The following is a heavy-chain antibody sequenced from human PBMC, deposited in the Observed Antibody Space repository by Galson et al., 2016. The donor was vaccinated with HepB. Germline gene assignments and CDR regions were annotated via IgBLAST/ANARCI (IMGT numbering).Heavy chain of an antibody. CDR2: ISDSGGST. V-gene: IGHV3-23*01. D-gene: IGHD1-26*01. CDR3: AKRAGGGTYYAIDY. CDR1: GFIFSNYA. Sequence: SLRLSCAASGFIFSNYAMSWVRQAPGKGLEWVSGISDSGGSTYHADSVKGRFTISRDNSKNTLNLQMDSLRVEDTALYFCAKRAGGGTYYAIDYWGQGTLVTVSS. J-gene: IGHJ4*02.